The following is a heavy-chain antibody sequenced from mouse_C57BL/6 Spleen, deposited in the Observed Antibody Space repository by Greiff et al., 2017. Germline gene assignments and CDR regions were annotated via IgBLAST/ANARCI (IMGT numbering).Heavy chain of an antibody. Sequence: VKLQQSGPGLVQPSQRLSITCTVSGFSLTSYGVHWVRQSPGKGLEWLGVIWRGGSTDYNAAFMSRLSITKDNSKSQVFLKMNSLQADDTAIYYCAKNLGSIYDGGDYYAMDCWGQGASVTVAS. V-gene: IGHV2-5*01. CDR1: GFSLTSYG. D-gene: IGHD2-3*01. CDR2: IWRGGST. J-gene: IGHJ4*01. CDR3: AKNLGSIYDGGDYYAMDC.